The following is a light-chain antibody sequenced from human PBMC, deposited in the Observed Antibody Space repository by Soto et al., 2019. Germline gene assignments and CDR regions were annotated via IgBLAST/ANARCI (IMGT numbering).Light chain of an antibody. J-gene: IGKJ4*01. Sequence: DIQLTQSPSFLSASVGDRVTITCRASQGISSYLAWYQQRPGKAPKLLIYAASTLQSGVPSRFSGSESGTEFTLTIRSLQPEDFATYYCQQLNTYPFTFGGGTKVDIK. CDR1: QGISSY. V-gene: IGKV1-9*01. CDR2: AAS. CDR3: QQLNTYPFT.